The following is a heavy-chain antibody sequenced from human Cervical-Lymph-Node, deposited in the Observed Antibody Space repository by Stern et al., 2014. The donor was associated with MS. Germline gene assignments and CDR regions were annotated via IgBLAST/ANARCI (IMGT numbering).Heavy chain of an antibody. Sequence: VQLVQSGSEGKKPGASVKVSCKASEYTHNNYLIHWVRQAPGQRPDWIGVINPSGATNYAQKVQDRVTMTTDASTSTFYMELSRLRSEDTAVYYCAVRYCSGGRCYSVPDVWGQGTTVIVSS. CDR3: AVRYCSGGRCYSVPDV. V-gene: IGHV1-46*02. CDR1: EYTHNNYL. D-gene: IGHD2-15*01. CDR2: INPSGAT. J-gene: IGHJ6*02.